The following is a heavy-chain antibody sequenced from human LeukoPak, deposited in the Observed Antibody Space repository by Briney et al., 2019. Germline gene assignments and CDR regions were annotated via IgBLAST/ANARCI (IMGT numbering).Heavy chain of an antibody. J-gene: IGHJ3*02. D-gene: IGHD3-9*01. CDR3: ARAAYYDSVDAFDI. CDR2: IHYSGST. CDR1: GGSISSYY. V-gene: IGHV4-59*08. Sequence: SETLSLTCTVSGGSISSYYWSWIRQPPGKGLEWIGYIHYSGSTNYNPSLKSRVTISVDTSKNQFSLKLSSVTAADTAVYYCARAAYYDSVDAFDIWGQGTMVTVSS.